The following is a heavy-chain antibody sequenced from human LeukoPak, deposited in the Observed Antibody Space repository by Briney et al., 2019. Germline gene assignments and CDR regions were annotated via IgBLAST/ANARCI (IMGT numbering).Heavy chain of an antibody. Sequence: SETLSLTCAVYGGSFSGYYWSWIRQPPGKGLEWIGEINHSGSTNYNPSLKSRVTISVDTSKNQFSLKLSSVTAADTAVYYCARYGGTVTTLPGMDAFDIWGQGTMVTVSS. J-gene: IGHJ3*02. CDR3: ARYGGTVTTLPGMDAFDI. D-gene: IGHD4-17*01. CDR1: GGSFSGYY. V-gene: IGHV4-34*01. CDR2: INHSGST.